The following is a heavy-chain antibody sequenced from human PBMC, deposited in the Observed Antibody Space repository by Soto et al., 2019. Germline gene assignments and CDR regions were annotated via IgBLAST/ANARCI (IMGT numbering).Heavy chain of an antibody. D-gene: IGHD2-21*01. V-gene: IGHV1-18*01. CDR2: ISAHNGNT. Sequence: QVQLVQSGAEVKKPGASVKVSCKASGYTFTSYGISWVRQAPGQGLEWMGWISAHNGNTKYAQKLQGRVTVTTDTSTSTASMELRSLRADDTAVYYCARDLSIGLFDYWGQGTLVTVSS. CDR3: ARDLSIGLFDY. CDR1: GYTFTSYG. J-gene: IGHJ4*02.